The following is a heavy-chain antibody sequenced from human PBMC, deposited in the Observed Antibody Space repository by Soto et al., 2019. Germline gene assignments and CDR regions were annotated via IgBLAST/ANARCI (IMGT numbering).Heavy chain of an antibody. J-gene: IGHJ3*02. V-gene: IGHV3-49*03. CDR3: TRAMETFLTVPDAFDI. CDR1: GFTFGDYA. Sequence: PGGSLRLSCTASGFTFGDYAMSWFRQAPGKGLEWVGFIRSKAYGGTTEYAASVKGRFTISRDDSKSIAYLQMNSLKTEDTAVYYCTRAMETFLTVPDAFDIWGQGTMVTVSS. D-gene: IGHD4-17*01. CDR2: IRSKAYGGTT.